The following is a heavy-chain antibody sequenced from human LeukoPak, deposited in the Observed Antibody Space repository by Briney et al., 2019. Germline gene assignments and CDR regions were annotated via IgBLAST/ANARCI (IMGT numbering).Heavy chain of an antibody. CDR3: ARGAELFGDYYYGMDV. D-gene: IGHD3-10*01. CDR2: INHSGST. Sequence: PSETLSLTCAVYGGSFSGYYWSWIRQPPGKGLEWIGEINHSGSTNYNPSLKSRVTISVDTSKNQFSLKLSSVTAADTAVYYCARGAELFGDYYYGMDVWGQGTTVTVSS. V-gene: IGHV4-34*01. CDR1: GGSFSGYY. J-gene: IGHJ6*02.